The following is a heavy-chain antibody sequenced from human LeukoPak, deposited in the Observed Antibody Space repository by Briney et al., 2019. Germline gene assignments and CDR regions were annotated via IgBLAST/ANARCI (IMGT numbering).Heavy chain of an antibody. Sequence: PGRSLRLSCAASGFTFSSYGMHWVRQAPGKGLEWVAVIWYDGSNKYYADSVKGRFTISRDNSKSTLYLQMNSLRAEDTAVYYCARDGSSGWYWVDYWGQGTLVTVSS. V-gene: IGHV3-33*01. CDR2: IWYDGSNK. CDR1: GFTFSSYG. D-gene: IGHD6-19*01. J-gene: IGHJ4*02. CDR3: ARDGSSGWYWVDY.